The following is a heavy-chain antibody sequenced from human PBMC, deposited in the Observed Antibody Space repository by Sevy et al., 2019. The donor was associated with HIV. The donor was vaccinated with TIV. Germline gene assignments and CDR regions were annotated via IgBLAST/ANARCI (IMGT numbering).Heavy chain of an antibody. Sequence: GESLKISCAASGFTFSRYAMNWVRQAPGKGLEWVAVISSDGRNKYYADSVKGRFTISRDNSKNTLYLQMNSLRAEDTAVYYCARVGYCSSTSCLYYYYYYGMDVWGQGTTVTVSS. V-gene: IGHV3-30*04. CDR1: GFTFSRYA. D-gene: IGHD2-2*01. CDR2: ISSDGRNK. CDR3: ARVGYCSSTSCLYYYYYYGMDV. J-gene: IGHJ6*02.